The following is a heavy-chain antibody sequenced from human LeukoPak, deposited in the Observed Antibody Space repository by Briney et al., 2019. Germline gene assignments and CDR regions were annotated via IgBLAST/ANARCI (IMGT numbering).Heavy chain of an antibody. CDR2: INPSGGST. CDR1: GYTFTSYY. J-gene: IGHJ4*02. Sequence: GASVKVSCKASGYTFTSYYMHWVRQAPGQGLEWMGIINPSGGSTSYAQKFQGRVTMTRDMSTSTVYMELRSLRSEDTAVYYCAIDSADGGYYAYWGQGTLVTVSS. CDR3: AIDSADGGYYAY. D-gene: IGHD3-22*01. V-gene: IGHV1-46*01.